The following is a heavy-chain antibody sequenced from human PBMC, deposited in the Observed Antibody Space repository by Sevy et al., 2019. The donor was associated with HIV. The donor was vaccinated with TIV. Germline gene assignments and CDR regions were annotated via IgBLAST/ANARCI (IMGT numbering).Heavy chain of an antibody. J-gene: IGHJ3*02. V-gene: IGHV4-31*03. D-gene: IGHD3-22*01. CDR2: IYYSGTT. CDR1: GGSINSGAYY. Sequence: SETLSLTCTVSGGSINSGAYYWSWIRQHPGKGLEWIGYIYYSGTTYYNPSLKSRVTISVDMSKDQFSLKLSSVTAADTAVYYCARGFDSSGYYWGVCAFDIWGQGTMVTVSS. CDR3: ARGFDSSGYYWGVCAFDI.